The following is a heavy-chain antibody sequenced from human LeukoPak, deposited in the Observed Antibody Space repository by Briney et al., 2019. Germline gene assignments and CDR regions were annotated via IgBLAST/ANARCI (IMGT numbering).Heavy chain of an antibody. D-gene: IGHD4-17*01. CDR2: IYYTGTT. CDR3: ARGDPRTTVTTLGRIKWFDP. J-gene: IGHJ5*02. Sequence: SETLSLTCTVSGGSISNTNYYWAWIRQPPGRGLEWIGSIYYTGTTFDDPSLKSRVTISVDTSKNQFSLKLTSVTAADTAVYYCARGDPRTTVTTLGRIKWFDPWGQGTLVTVSS. V-gene: IGHV4-39*07. CDR1: GGSISNTNYY.